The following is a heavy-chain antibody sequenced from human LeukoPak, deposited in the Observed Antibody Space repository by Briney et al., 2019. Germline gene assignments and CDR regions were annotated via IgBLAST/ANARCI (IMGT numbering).Heavy chain of an antibody. J-gene: IGHJ4*02. CDR2: ISWNSGSI. V-gene: IGHV3-9*01. CDR1: GFTFDDYA. D-gene: IGHD2-21*02. Sequence: SGGSLRLSCAASGFTFDDYAMHWVRQAPGKGLEWVSGISWNSGSIGYADSVKGRFTISRDNAKNSLYLQMNSLGAEDTALYYCAKDMTRWWGRFDYWGQGTLVTVSS. CDR3: AKDMTRWWGRFDY.